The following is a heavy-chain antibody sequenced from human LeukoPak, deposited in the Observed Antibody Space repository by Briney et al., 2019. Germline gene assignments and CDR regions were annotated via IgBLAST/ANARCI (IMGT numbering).Heavy chain of an antibody. J-gene: IGHJ4*02. CDR1: GFTFSNAW. V-gene: IGHV3-7*01. D-gene: IGHD4-23*01. Sequence: GGSLRLSCAASGFTFSNAWMSWVRQAPGKGLEWVANIKQDGSEKYNVDSVKGRFTISRDNAKNSLYLQMNSLRAEDTAVYYCASLRVVTDYWGQGTLVTVSS. CDR3: ASLRVVTDY. CDR2: IKQDGSEK.